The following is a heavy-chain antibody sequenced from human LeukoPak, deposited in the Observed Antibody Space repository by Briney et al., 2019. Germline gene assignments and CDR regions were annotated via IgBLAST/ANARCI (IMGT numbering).Heavy chain of an antibody. Sequence: ASVKVSCKASGYTFTSYDINWVRQATGQGLEWMGWMNRNSGNTGYAQKFQGRVAMTRNTSISTAYMELSSLRSEDTAVYYCARGFWDDFWSGYYYYFDYWGQGTLVTVSS. V-gene: IGHV1-8*01. J-gene: IGHJ4*02. CDR2: MNRNSGNT. CDR3: ARGFWDDFWSGYYYYFDY. D-gene: IGHD3-3*01. CDR1: GYTFTSYD.